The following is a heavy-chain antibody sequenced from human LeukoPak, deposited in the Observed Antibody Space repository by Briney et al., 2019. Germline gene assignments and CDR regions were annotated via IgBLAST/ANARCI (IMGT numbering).Heavy chain of an antibody. CDR2: INPSGGST. J-gene: IGHJ5*02. CDR1: GYTFTSYY. D-gene: IGHD6-19*01. V-gene: IGHV1-46*04. Sequence: GSVRVSCKASGYTFTSYYMHWVRQAPGQGLEWMGIINPSGGSTSYAQKLQGRVTMTRDTSTSTVYMELSSLRSEDTAVYYCARDLGGLVEFDPGGKGTLVTVS. CDR3: ARDLGGLVEFDP.